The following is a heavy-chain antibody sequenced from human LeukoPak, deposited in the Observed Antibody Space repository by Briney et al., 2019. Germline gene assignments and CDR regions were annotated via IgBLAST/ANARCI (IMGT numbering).Heavy chain of an antibody. V-gene: IGHV4-39*01. Sequence: PSETLSLTCTVSGGSISSSSYYWGWIRQPPGKGLEWIGSIYYSGSTYYNPSLKSRVTISVDTSKNQFSLKQSSVTAADTAVYYCARHLLRIYYDSSGYPRTFDYWGQGTLVTVSS. CDR2: IYYSGST. CDR1: GGSISSSSYY. D-gene: IGHD3-22*01. J-gene: IGHJ4*02. CDR3: ARHLLRIYYDSSGYPRTFDY.